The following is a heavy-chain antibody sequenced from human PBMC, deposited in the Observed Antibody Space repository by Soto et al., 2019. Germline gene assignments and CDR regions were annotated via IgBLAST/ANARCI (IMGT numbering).Heavy chain of an antibody. CDR3: ARHPRTYGDSNYYYYYGMDV. Sequence: LKISCKGSGYSFTSYWISWVRQMPGKGLEWMGRIDPSDSYTNYSPSFQGHVTISADKSISTAYLQWSSLKASDTAMYYCARHPRTYGDSNYYYYYGMDVWGQGTTVTVSS. D-gene: IGHD4-17*01. CDR2: IDPSDSYT. CDR1: GYSFTSYW. V-gene: IGHV5-10-1*01. J-gene: IGHJ6*02.